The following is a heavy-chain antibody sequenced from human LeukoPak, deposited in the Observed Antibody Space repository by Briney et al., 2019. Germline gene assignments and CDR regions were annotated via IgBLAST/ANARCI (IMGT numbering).Heavy chain of an antibody. V-gene: IGHV4-59*08. CDR3: ASHMPHAYVDSFDY. Sequence: SETLSLTCTVSGGSISSYYWSWIRQPPGKGLECIGYIYYSGSTNYNPSLKSRVTISVDTSKNQFSLKLSFVTAADTAMYYCASHMPHAYVDSFDYWGQGTLSPSPQ. D-gene: IGHD2-2*01. CDR2: IYYSGST. CDR1: GGSISSYY. J-gene: IGHJ4*02.